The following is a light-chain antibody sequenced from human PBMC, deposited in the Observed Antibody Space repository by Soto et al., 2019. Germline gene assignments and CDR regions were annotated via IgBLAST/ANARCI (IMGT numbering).Light chain of an antibody. V-gene: IGLV2-14*01. CDR1: SSDVGGDYY. CDR3: TSYTSSSTYV. CDR2: DVS. Sequence: QSALTQPASVSGSPGQSITISCTGTSSDVGGDYYVSWYQQHPGIAPKLMIYDVSSRPSGISNRFSGSKSGNTASLTISGLQAEDEADYYCTSYTSSSTYVFGTGTKVTVL. J-gene: IGLJ1*01.